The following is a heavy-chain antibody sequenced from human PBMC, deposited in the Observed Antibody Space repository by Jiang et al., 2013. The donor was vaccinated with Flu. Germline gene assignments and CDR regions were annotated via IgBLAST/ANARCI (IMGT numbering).Heavy chain of an antibody. CDR2: IVPILDIT. Sequence: GAEVKKPGSSVKVSCKASGDTFTTSGITWLRQAPGQGLEWVGRIVPILDITNYAQNLQGRVTINADKSTSTAYLQLTSLRSEDTAAYFCARGGHRNNWFDSWGQGTLVTVSA. J-gene: IGHJ5*01. CDR3: ARGGHRNNWFDS. V-gene: IGHV1-69*04. CDR1: GDTFTTSG.